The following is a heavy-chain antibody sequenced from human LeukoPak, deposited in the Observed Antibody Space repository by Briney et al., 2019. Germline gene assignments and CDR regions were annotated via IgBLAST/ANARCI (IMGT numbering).Heavy chain of an antibody. J-gene: IGHJ4*02. V-gene: IGHV1-69*02. CDR2: IIPILGIA. CDR3: ARGGVYGGTLDY. D-gene: IGHD4-23*01. CDR1: RGTFSSYT. Sequence: SVKVSCKASRGTFSSYTISWVRQAPGQGLEWMGRIIPILGIANYAQKFQGRVTITADKSTSTAYMELSSLRSEDTAVYYCARGGVYGGTLDYWGQGTLVTVSS.